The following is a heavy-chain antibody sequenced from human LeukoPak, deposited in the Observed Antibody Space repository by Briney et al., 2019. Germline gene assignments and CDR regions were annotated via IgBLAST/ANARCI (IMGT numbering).Heavy chain of an antibody. CDR3: ARPTSLSYSSSLGA. CDR1: GFTFNSYE. D-gene: IGHD6-13*01. Sequence: GGSLRLSCAASGFTFNSYEMNWVRQAPGKGLEWVSYISSSGTTMYYADSVKGRFTISRDNAKNSLYLQMSSLRAEDTAVYYCARPTSLSYSSSLGAWGQGTLVTVSS. V-gene: IGHV3-48*03. J-gene: IGHJ5*02. CDR2: ISSSGTTM.